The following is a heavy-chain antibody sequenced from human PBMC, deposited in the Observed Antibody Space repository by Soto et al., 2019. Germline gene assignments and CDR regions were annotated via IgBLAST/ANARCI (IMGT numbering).Heavy chain of an antibody. CDR3: ASPPWGELLPFDY. V-gene: IGHV3-30-3*01. CDR1: GFTFSSYA. Sequence: QLGGSLRLSCAASGFTFSSYAMHWVRQAPGKGLEWVAVISYDGSNKYYADSVKGRFTISRDNSKNTLYLQMNSLRAEDTAVYYCASPPWGELLPFDYWGQGTLVTVSS. CDR2: ISYDGSNK. J-gene: IGHJ4*02. D-gene: IGHD1-26*01.